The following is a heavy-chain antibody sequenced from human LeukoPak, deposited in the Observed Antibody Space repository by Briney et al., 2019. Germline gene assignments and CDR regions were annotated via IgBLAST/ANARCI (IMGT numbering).Heavy chain of an antibody. CDR2: INHSGGT. CDR3: ARVSEIMISFGGVISHFDN. Sequence: SETLSLTCSLYGGSFNDYYWSWIRQPPGKGLEWIGEINHSGGTNYNPSLWSRLTISIDTSKHQFSLQVTSVTAADTGVYFCARVSEIMISFGGVISHFDNWGQGALVTVSS. D-gene: IGHD3-16*02. J-gene: IGHJ4*02. V-gene: IGHV4-34*01. CDR1: GGSFNDYY.